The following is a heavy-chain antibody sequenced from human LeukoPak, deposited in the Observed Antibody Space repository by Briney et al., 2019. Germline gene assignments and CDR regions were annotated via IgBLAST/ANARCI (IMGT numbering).Heavy chain of an antibody. CDR2: VSDSGCST. CDR1: GFTFKSYA. D-gene: IGHD5-24*01. CDR3: AKDRGPPREGYNLGGFYY. J-gene: IGHJ4*02. V-gene: IGHV3-23*01. Sequence: GGSLRLYCAASGFTFKSYAMMGVRQSPGKGLDWVSGVSDSGCSTYYEVSVKGTFTVSRDNSKDTLYLQINSLSVDYNAGYLCAKDRGPPREGYNLGGFYYWGQGILVTVSS.